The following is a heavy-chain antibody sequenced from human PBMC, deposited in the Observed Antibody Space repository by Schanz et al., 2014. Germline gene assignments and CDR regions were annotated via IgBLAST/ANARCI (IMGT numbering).Heavy chain of an antibody. CDR2: IIPPLRQT. CDR1: GYTFTSYF. D-gene: IGHD4-17*01. CDR3: ARIIDGDYLY. Sequence: QVQLVQSGAEVKKPGASVKLSCEASGYTFTSYFLHWVRQAPGQGFEWVGSIIPPLRQTRYAQKFEERVIITAGTPTTTVSMDLASVTSDDTAVYFCARIIDGDYLYWGQGTLVTVSS. V-gene: IGHV1-46*01. J-gene: IGHJ4*02.